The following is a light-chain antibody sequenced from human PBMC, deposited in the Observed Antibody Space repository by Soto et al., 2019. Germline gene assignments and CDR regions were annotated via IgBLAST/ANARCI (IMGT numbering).Light chain of an antibody. Sequence: ASQMVLSPSSVAASVAARVTITRWASQGISCYLAWYQQKPGQAPKLLIYAASTMQSGVPSRFSGTGSGTDFTLTISCLQSEDFATYYCQQYYSYPLTFGEGTRVEIK. CDR2: AAS. V-gene: IGKV1-8*01. J-gene: IGKJ5*01. CDR3: QQYYSYPLT. CDR1: QGISCY.